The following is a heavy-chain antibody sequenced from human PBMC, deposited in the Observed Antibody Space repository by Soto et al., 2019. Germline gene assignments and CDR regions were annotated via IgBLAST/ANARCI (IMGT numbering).Heavy chain of an antibody. D-gene: IGHD3-10*01. CDR1: GGSFSGYY. J-gene: IGHJ6*03. Sequence: SETLSLTCAVYGGSFSGYYWSWIRQPPGKGLEWIGEINHSGSTNYNPSLKSRVTISVDTSKSQFSLKMRSVTAADTAVYYCAILTSGLGSGSYVDYYYYMDVWGKGTTVTVSS. V-gene: IGHV4-34*01. CDR3: AILTSGLGSGSYVDYYYYMDV. CDR2: INHSGST.